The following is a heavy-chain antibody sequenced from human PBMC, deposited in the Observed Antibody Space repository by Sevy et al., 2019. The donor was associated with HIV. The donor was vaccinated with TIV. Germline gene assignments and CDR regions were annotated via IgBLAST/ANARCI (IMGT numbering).Heavy chain of an antibody. Sequence: ASVKVSCKASGYTFTAYYIHWVRQAPGQGLEWMGWINPNSGGTYFEKKFQESVTLTTDTSVNTAYMELRSLRFDDTAVYYCARMGDYYDSSGYYPLRFWGQGTLVTVSS. J-gene: IGHJ4*02. CDR2: INPNSGGT. CDR1: GYTFTAYY. V-gene: IGHV1-2*02. CDR3: ARMGDYYDSSGYYPLRF. D-gene: IGHD3-22*01.